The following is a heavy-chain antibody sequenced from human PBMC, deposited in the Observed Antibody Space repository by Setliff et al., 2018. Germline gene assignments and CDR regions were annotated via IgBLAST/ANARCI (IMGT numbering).Heavy chain of an antibody. D-gene: IGHD2-15*01. V-gene: IGHV4-39*01. CDR1: GGSISSSSYY. CDR2: IYYSGST. J-gene: IGHJ4*02. Sequence: KPSETLSLTCTVSGGSISSSSYYWGWIRQPPGKGLEWIGSIYYSGSTYYNPSLKSRVTISVDTSKNQLSLKLSSVTAADTAVYYCARPTRETGYCSGGSCYSGGGFDYWGQGTLVTVSS. CDR3: ARPTRETGYCSGGSCYSGGGFDY.